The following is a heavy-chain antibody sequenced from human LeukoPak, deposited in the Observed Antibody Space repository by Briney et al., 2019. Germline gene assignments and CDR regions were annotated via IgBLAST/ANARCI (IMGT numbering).Heavy chain of an antibody. V-gene: IGHV4-38-2*02. CDR1: GYSITSGYY. J-gene: IGHJ4*02. Sequence: SETLSLTCTVSGYSITSGYYWGWIRQPPGKGLEWIGSIYSTGSTFYNPSLKSRVTLSVDPSKNQFSLKLSSVTAADTAVYYCARAVRATNYFDYWGQGTLVTVSS. CDR3: ARAVRATNYFDY. D-gene: IGHD1-26*01. CDR2: IYSTGST.